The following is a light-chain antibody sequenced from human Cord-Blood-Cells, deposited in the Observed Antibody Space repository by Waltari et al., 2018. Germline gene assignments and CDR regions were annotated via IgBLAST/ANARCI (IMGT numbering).Light chain of an antibody. CDR3: QQYNSYKYT. Sequence: DIQMTQSPSTLSASVGDRVTITCRASQSIRSWLAWYQQKPGKAPKLLIYRASSLESGVPSRFSVSGSGTEFTLTISSLQPDDFATYYCQQYNSYKYTFGQGTKLEIK. J-gene: IGKJ2*01. CDR1: QSIRSW. CDR2: RAS. V-gene: IGKV1-5*03.